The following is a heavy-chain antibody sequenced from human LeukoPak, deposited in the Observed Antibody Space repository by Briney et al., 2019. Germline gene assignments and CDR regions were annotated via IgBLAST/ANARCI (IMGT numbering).Heavy chain of an antibody. CDR1: GYTFTGYY. D-gene: IGHD3-3*01. J-gene: IGHJ5*02. V-gene: IGHV1-2*04. Sequence: GASVKVSCKASGYTFTGYYMHWVRQAPGQGLEWMGWINPNSGGTNYAQKFQGWVTMTRDTSISTAYMELSRLRSDDTAVYYCARDQKAYYDFWSGYNWFDPWGQGTLVTVSS. CDR2: INPNSGGT. CDR3: ARDQKAYYDFWSGYNWFDP.